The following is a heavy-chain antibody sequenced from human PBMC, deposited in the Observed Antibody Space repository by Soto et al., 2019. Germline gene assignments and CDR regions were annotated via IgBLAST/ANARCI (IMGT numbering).Heavy chain of an antibody. J-gene: IGHJ4*02. Sequence: EVQLVESGGGLVQPGGSLRLSCAASGFTASSNYMSWVRQAPGKGLEWVSVIYSGGSTYYADSVKGRFTISRDNSKNTLYLQMNSLRAEDTAVYYCARDTYYYDSSGYNGYYFDYWGQGTLVTVSS. CDR2: IYSGGST. CDR1: GFTASSNY. V-gene: IGHV3-66*01. CDR3: ARDTYYYDSSGYNGYYFDY. D-gene: IGHD3-22*01.